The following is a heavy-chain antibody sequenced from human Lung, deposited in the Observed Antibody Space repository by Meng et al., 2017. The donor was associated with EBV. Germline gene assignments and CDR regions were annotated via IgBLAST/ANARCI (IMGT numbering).Heavy chain of an antibody. CDR1: GDSVSSNSAA. CDR2: TYYRSKYYN. V-gene: IGHV6-1*01. J-gene: IGHJ4*02. CDR3: ARDWGDVRGGFDF. D-gene: IGHD3-10*02. Sequence: QGQSQQQVPGLVKPSQTLPLTCAISGDSVSSNSAAWNWIRQSPSRGLEWLGRTYYRSKYYNDYALSVKSRITINPDTSKNQFSLQLNSVTPEDTAIYYCARDWGDVRGGFDFWGQGTLVTVSS.